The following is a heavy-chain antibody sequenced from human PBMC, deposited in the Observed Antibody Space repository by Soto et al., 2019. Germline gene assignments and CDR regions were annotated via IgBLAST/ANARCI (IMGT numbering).Heavy chain of an antibody. D-gene: IGHD6-13*01. CDR2: IWYDGSNK. J-gene: IGHJ6*02. CDR1: GFTFSSYG. V-gene: IGHV3-33*01. Sequence: QVQLVESGGGVVQPGRSLRLSCAASGFTFSSYGMHWVRQAPGKGLEWVAVIWYDGSNKYYADSVKGRFTISRDNSKNTLYLQMNSLRAEDTAVYYCARGRSSSLWRVGYYYYGMDVWGQGTTVTVSS. CDR3: ARGRSSSLWRVGYYYYGMDV.